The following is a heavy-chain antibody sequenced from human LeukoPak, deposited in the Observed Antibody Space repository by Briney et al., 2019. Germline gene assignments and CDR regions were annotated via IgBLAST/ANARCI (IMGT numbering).Heavy chain of an antibody. CDR2: ISERGGST. J-gene: IGHJ4*02. Sequence: GGSLRLSCVVSGISLSNYAMTWVRQAPGKALEWVSYISERGGSTTYADSVKGRFTISRDTSLNTLYLQMNNLRAEDTAVYFCAKRGVVIRGILVIGYHQEAYHYDFWGQGVLVTVSS. D-gene: IGHD3-10*01. CDR3: AKRGVVIRGILVIGYHQEAYHYDF. CDR1: GISLSNYA. V-gene: IGHV3-23*01.